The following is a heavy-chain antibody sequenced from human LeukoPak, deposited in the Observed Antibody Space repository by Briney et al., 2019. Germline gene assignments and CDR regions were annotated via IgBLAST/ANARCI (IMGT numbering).Heavy chain of an antibody. Sequence: PSETLSLTCTVSGGSISSGGYYWSWIRQPPGKGLEWIGYIYDSGSTYYNPSLKSRVTISVDTSKNQFSLKLSSVTAADTAVYYCARWGIVGATGEDYWGQGTLVTVSS. CDR3: ARWGIVGATGEDY. CDR2: IYDSGST. D-gene: IGHD1-26*01. J-gene: IGHJ4*02. CDR1: GGSISSGGYY. V-gene: IGHV4-30-2*01.